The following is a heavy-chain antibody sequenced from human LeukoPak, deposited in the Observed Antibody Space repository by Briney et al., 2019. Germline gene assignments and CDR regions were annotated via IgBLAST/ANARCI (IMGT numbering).Heavy chain of an antibody. CDR2: INSDGSWT. J-gene: IGHJ6*02. CDR3: ARDYGRSRDYGMDV. CDR1: GNYW. Sequence: GGSLRLSCAASGNYWMHWVRQAPGQGLVWVSHINSDGSWTSYADSVKGRFTISKDNAKNTVYLQMNNLRAEDTAMYYCARDYGRSRDYGMDVWGQGTTVTVSS. D-gene: IGHD3-10*01. V-gene: IGHV3-74*01.